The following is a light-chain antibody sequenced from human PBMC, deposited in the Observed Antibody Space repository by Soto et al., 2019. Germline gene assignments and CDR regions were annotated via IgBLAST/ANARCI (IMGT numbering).Light chain of an antibody. CDR2: DVS. J-gene: IGLJ2*01. Sequence: QSALTQPASVSGSPGQSVTISCTGTSSDIGAYNYVSWYQQHPGKAPKLMISDVSIRPSGVSNRFSASKSGNTASLIISGLQAEDEADYYCSSYTSSSTLVFGGGTKLTVL. V-gene: IGLV2-14*01. CDR3: SSYTSSSTLV. CDR1: SSDIGAYNY.